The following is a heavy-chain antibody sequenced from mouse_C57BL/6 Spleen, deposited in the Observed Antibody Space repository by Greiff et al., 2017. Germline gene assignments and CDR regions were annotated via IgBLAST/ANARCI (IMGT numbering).Heavy chain of an antibody. CDR3: ARGFITTVVATDAMDY. Sequence: VQRVESGPELVKPGASVKLSCKASGYTFTSYDINWVKQRPGQGLEWIGWIYPRDGSTKYNEKFKGKATLTVDTSSSTAYMELHSLTSEDSAVYFCARGFITTVVATDAMDYWGQGTSVTVSS. CDR2: IYPRDGST. CDR1: GYTFTSYD. V-gene: IGHV1-85*01. J-gene: IGHJ4*01. D-gene: IGHD1-1*01.